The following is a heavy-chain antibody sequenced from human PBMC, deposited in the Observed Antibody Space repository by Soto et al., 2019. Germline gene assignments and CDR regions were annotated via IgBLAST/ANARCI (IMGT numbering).Heavy chain of an antibody. CDR2: ISYDGSNK. V-gene: IGHV3-30*18. CDR3: AKAGITGTTFDY. CDR1: GFTFSSYG. Sequence: GGSLRLSCAASGFTFSSYGMHWVRQAPGKGLEWVAVISYDGSNKYYADSVKGRFTISRDNSKNTLYLQMNSLRAEDTAVYYCAKAGITGTTFDYSGPGTLVTVSS. D-gene: IGHD1-7*01. J-gene: IGHJ4*02.